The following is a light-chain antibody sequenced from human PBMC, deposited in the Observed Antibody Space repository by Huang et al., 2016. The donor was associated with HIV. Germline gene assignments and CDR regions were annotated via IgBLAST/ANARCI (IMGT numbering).Light chain of an antibody. J-gene: IGKJ2*01. CDR2: DAS. CDR1: QSVENS. CDR3: QQRSKWPPVYT. Sequence: EIVLTQSPATLALSPGARANLSCRASQSVENSLAWYQQKPGQPPRLLMYDASSRATVIPASFSGSGSGTDFTLTISSLEPDDFAVYYCQQRSKWPPVYTFGQGTKLEIK. V-gene: IGKV3-11*01.